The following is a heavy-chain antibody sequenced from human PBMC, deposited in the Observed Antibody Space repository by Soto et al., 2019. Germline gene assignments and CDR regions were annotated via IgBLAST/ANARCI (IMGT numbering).Heavy chain of an antibody. J-gene: IGHJ5*02. D-gene: IGHD6-19*01. CDR1: GGSISSDY. Sequence: SETLSVTCTVAGGSISSDYWSWIRQPPGKGLEWIGYIYYSGSTNYNPSLKSRVTISVDTSKNQFSLKLSSVTAADTAVYYCARAIAVAGTSWFDPWGQGTLVTVSS. CDR3: ARAIAVAGTSWFDP. CDR2: IYYSGST. V-gene: IGHV4-59*01.